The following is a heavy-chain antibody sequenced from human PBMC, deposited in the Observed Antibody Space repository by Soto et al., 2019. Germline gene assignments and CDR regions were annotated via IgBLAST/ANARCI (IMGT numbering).Heavy chain of an antibody. CDR2: IKTKSEGERT. D-gene: IGHD1-1*01. CDR1: GFTITNAW. V-gene: IGHV3-15*07. J-gene: IGHJ4*02. CDR3: TTGSVEGY. Sequence: GGSLRLSCAASGFTITNAWMNWVRQGPGKGLEWVGRIKTKSEGERTDYAAPVEGRFSISRDDSKNTLYLYMNSLKSDDTAMYYCTTGSVEGYWGQGTLVTVSS.